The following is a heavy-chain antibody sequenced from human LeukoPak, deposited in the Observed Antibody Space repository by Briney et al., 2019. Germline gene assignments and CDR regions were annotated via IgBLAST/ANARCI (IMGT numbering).Heavy chain of an antibody. CDR1: GFTFSHAW. V-gene: IGHV3-15*01. CDR2: IKSKNDGRTT. D-gene: IGHD3-16*01. CDR3: TTYDTNDY. Sequence: GGSLRLSCAASGFTFSHAWMSWVRQAPGKGPEWVGRIKSKNDGRTTDYAAPVKGRFTTSRDASKNTLYLQMNSLKTEDPAVYYCTTYDTNDYWGQGTLVTVSS. J-gene: IGHJ4*02.